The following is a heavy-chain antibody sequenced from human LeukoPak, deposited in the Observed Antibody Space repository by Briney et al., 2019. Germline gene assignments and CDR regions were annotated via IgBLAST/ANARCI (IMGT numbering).Heavy chain of an antibody. CDR1: GYTFTGYY. CDR2: INPNSGGT. J-gene: IGHJ4*02. V-gene: IGHV1-2*02. CDR3: ARVPRGYSSSWYDY. Sequence: ASVKVSCKASGYTFTGYYMRWVRQAPGQGLEWMGWINPNSGGTNYAQKFQGRVTMTRDTSISTAYMELSRLRSDDTAVYYCARVPRGYSSSWYDYWGQGTLVTVSS. D-gene: IGHD6-13*01.